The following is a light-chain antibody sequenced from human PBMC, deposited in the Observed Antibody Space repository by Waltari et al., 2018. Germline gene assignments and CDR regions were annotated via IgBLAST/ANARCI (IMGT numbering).Light chain of an antibody. CDR2: YDD. CDR3: ATWDDSLSGVV. CDR1: SSNIGSNA. J-gene: IGLJ3*02. V-gene: IGLV1-36*01. Sequence: QSVLTQPPSVSEAPRQRVTISCSGSSSNIGSNAVTWYQQLPGKAPKLLIYYDDLLPSGVSVRFSGSKSGTSASLAISGLQSEDEAHYYCATWDDSLSGVVFGGGTKLTVL.